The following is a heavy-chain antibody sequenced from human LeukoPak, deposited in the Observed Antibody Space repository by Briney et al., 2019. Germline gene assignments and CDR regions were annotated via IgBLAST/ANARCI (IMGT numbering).Heavy chain of an antibody. J-gene: IGHJ6*03. CDR1: GFTFSRYW. V-gene: IGHV3-7*01. CDR2: IKQDGSEK. CDR3: AREKEGYCSRTSCYLDYYYYYMDV. D-gene: IGHD2-2*01. Sequence: PGGSLRLSCAASGFTFSRYWMTWVCQAPGKGLEWVASIKQDGSEKYYVDSVKGRFTISRDNAKNSLYLQMNSLRAEDTAVYYCAREKEGYCSRTSCYLDYYYYYMDVWGKGTTVTISS.